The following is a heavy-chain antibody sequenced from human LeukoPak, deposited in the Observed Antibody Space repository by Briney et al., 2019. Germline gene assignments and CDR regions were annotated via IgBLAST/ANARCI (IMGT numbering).Heavy chain of an antibody. V-gene: IGHV3-23*01. CDR2: ISGSGGST. CDR3: AKLGYYYDSSGKEFDY. D-gene: IGHD3-22*01. J-gene: IGHJ4*02. CDR1: GFTFSSYS. Sequence: PGGSLRLSCAASGFTFSSYSMNWVRQAPGKGLEWVSAISGSGGSTYYADSVKGRFTISRDNSKNTLYLQMNSLRAEDTAVYYCAKLGYYYDSSGKEFDYWGQGTLVTVSS.